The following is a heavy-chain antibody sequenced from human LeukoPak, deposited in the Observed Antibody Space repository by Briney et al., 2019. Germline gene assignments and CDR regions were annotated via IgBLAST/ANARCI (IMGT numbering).Heavy chain of an antibody. V-gene: IGHV1-69*05. D-gene: IGHD1-26*01. J-gene: IGHJ4*02. CDR1: VGTFSSYA. Sequence: AAVKVSCTASVGTFSSYAICWVRLAPGPGREWMGVIIAIFGTANYATKFQGRVTTTTDESTSTAYMQRSSTRPEDTAVYYCTRHRLRGILGATEFDYWGQGTLVTVSS. CDR2: IIAIFGTA. CDR3: TRHRLRGILGATEFDY.